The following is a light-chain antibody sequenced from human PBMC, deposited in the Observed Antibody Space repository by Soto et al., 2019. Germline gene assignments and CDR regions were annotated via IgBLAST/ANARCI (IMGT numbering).Light chain of an antibody. V-gene: IGKV3-15*01. J-gene: IGKJ1*01. CDR2: GAS. Sequence: EIVMTQSPATLSRSPGERATLSCRASQSVSSNLAWYQQKPGQAPRLLIYGASTRAAGIPARFSGSGSGTDFTLTISSLQSEDFAVYYCQQYNNWPPWTFGQGTKVEIK. CDR3: QQYNNWPPWT. CDR1: QSVSSN.